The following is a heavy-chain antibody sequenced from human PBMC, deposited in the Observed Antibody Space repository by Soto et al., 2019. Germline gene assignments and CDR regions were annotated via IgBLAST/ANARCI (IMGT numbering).Heavy chain of an antibody. V-gene: IGHV3-23*01. CDR3: VKNSGWFNT. CDR2: IDGSGGIT. CDR1: GFTFGTTD. J-gene: IGHJ5*02. D-gene: IGHD3-10*01. Sequence: GGALRLSCAASGFTFGTTDMSWVRQAPGEGLEWVSTIDGSGGITYYADSVKGRFTISRDNSRNTVYLQMNSLRGDDTALYYCVKNSGWFNTWGQGALVTVSS.